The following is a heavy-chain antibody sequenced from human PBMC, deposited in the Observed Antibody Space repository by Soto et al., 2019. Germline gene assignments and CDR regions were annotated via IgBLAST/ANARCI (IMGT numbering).Heavy chain of an antibody. D-gene: IGHD3-10*01. V-gene: IGHV1-2*02. CDR1: GYSFIDYY. CDR2: INPKSGAS. J-gene: IGHJ5*02. CDR3: TIELSTYNWFDP. Sequence: ASLKVSCKAFGYSFIDYYIHCVRQAPGQGLEWMGWINPKSGASNYAQKFQGRVNMTGDTSLSAAYMELSSLTSDDTAVYYCTIELSTYNWFDPWGQGTQVTVSS.